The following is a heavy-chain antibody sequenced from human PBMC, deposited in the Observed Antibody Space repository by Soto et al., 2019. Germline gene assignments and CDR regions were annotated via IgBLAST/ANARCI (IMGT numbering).Heavy chain of an antibody. CDR1: GYTFTSYS. CDR3: ARVGYYDSSGYYLKPDNWFDP. D-gene: IGHD3-22*01. CDR2: INAGNGNT. J-gene: IGHJ5*02. V-gene: IGHV1-3*01. Sequence: ASVKVSCKASGYTFTSYSMHWVRQAPGQRLEWMGWINAGNGNTKYSQKFQGRVTITRDTSASTAYMELSSLRSEDTAVYYCARVGYYDSSGYYLKPDNWFDPWGQGTLVTVSS.